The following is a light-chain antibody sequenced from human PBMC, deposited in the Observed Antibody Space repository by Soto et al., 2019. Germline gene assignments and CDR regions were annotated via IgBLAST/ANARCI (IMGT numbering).Light chain of an antibody. CDR3: QQYRSYSWT. J-gene: IGKJ1*01. V-gene: IGKV1-5*01. Sequence: DIQMTQSPSTLSASVGDRVTITCRASQSMSSWLAWYQQRPGKAPKLLIYDASRLESGVPSRFSGSGSGTEFTLTISSLQPDDFATYYCQQYRSYSWTFGQGTKVEIK. CDR1: QSMSSW. CDR2: DAS.